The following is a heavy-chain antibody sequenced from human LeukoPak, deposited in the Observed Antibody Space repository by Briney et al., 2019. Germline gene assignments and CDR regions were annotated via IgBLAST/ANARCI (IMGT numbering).Heavy chain of an antibody. V-gene: IGHV1-46*01. J-gene: IGHJ2*01. D-gene: IGHD3-22*01. CDR2: INTYGGST. CDR1: GYTLINYY. Sequence: ASVKVSCKASGYTLINYYMHWVRQAPGQGLEWMGIINTYGGSTTYAQKFQGRVTMTRDTSTSTVYMELSSLRSEDTAVYYCARDPRLRSGYGTGILWYFDLWGRGTLVTVSS. CDR3: ARDPRLRSGYGTGILWYFDL.